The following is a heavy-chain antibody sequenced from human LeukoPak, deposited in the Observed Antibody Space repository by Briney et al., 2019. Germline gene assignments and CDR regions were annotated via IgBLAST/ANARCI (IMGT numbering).Heavy chain of an antibody. Sequence: SVKVSCKASGGTFSSYAISWVRQAPGQGLEWMGGIIPIFGTANYAQKFQGRVTITADKSTSTAYMELSSLRSEDTAVYYCARQGSGIAAAEFDYWGQGTLVTVSS. CDR3: ARQGSGIAAAEFDY. CDR1: GGTFSSYA. J-gene: IGHJ4*02. CDR2: IIPIFGTA. D-gene: IGHD6-13*01. V-gene: IGHV1-69*06.